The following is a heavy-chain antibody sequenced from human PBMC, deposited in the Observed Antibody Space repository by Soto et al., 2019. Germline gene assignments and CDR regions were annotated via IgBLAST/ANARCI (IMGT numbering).Heavy chain of an antibody. CDR3: ARDCALAAAGPGWFDP. V-gene: IGHV4-61*01. CDR2: IYYTGNP. Sequence: TSETLSLTCTVSGGSVSSGSHYWTWIRQPPGKGLEWIGYIYYTGNPNYSPSLKSRVTISVDTSKNQFSLKLSSVTAADTAVYYCARDCALAAAGPGWFDPWGQGTLVTVSS. D-gene: IGHD6-13*01. CDR1: GGSVSSGSHY. J-gene: IGHJ5*02.